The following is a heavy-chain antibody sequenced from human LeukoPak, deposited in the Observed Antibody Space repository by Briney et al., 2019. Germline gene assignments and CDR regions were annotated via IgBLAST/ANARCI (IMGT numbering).Heavy chain of an antibody. D-gene: IGHD3-16*02. CDR1: GFTFSSYA. CDR3: ASSLYDYVWGSHRTNWFDP. J-gene: IGHJ5*02. V-gene: IGHV3-23*01. CDR2: ISGSGAST. Sequence: GGSLRLSCAASGFTFSSYAMIWVRQPPGKGLEWVSSISGSGASTYYADSVKGRFTISRDNSKNTMYLQMNSLRAEDTAVYYCASSLYDYVWGSHRTNWFDPWGQGTLVTVSS.